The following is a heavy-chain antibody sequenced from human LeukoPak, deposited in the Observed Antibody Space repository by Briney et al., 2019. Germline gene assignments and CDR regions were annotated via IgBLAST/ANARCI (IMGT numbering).Heavy chain of an antibody. CDR3: ARSPTPMVRGIRIFPYGMDV. CDR1: GFTFSSYG. V-gene: IGHV3-33*01. Sequence: GRSLRLSCAASGFTFSSYGMHWVRQAPGKGLEWVAVIWYDGSNKYYADSVKGRFTISRDNSKNTLYLQMNSLRAEDTAVYYCARSPTPMVRGIRIFPYGMDVWGTGTTVTVSS. D-gene: IGHD3-10*01. CDR2: IWYDGSNK. J-gene: IGHJ6*04.